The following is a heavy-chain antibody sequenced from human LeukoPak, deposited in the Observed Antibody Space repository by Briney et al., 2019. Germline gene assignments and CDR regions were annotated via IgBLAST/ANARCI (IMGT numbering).Heavy chain of an antibody. CDR3: VKGSAGSRPYYFDY. CDR2: LSWSSASL. D-gene: IGHD6-13*01. J-gene: IGHJ4*02. Sequence: GGSPRLSCAASGFIFGEYAMRWVRQAPGKGLEWVSGLSWSSASLDYVDSVKGRFTISRDNAKNSLYLQMNSLRAEDTALYYCVKGSAGSRPYYFDYWGQGTLLTVSS. CDR1: GFIFGEYA. V-gene: IGHV3-9*01.